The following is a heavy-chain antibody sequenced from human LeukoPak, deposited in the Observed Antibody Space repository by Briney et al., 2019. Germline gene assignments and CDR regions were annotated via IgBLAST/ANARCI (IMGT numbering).Heavy chain of an antibody. CDR3: AKGQRNTAMVYDFDY. Sequence: GGSLRLSCAASGFTFSSYSMNWVRQAPGKGLEWVSSISSSSSYIYYADSVKGRFTISRDNAKNSLYLQMNSLRAEDTAVYYCAKGQRNTAMVYDFDYWGQGTLVTVSS. CDR2: ISSSSSYI. D-gene: IGHD5-18*01. V-gene: IGHV3-21*01. CDR1: GFTFSSYS. J-gene: IGHJ4*02.